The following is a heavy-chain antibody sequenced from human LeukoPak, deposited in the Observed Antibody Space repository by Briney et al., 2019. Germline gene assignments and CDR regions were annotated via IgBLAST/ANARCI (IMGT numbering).Heavy chain of an antibody. CDR1: GGAVSSSIYY. D-gene: IGHD6-13*01. Sequence: SETLSLTCTVSGGAVSSSIYYWGWIRQPPGKGLEWVGSIYYSGSTYYNPSLKSRVPISLDTPKNHFSVKLSSVTAADTAVYYRATPMGRSSRSSPFPWGGQGTLVTVSS. CDR3: ATPMGRSSRSSPFPW. J-gene: IGHJ4*02. V-gene: IGHV4-39*01. CDR2: IYYSGST.